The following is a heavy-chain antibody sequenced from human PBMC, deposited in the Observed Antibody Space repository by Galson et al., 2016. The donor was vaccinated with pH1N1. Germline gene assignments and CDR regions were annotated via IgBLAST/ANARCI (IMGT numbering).Heavy chain of an antibody. J-gene: IGHJ2*01. CDR2: IWYDGSNK. CDR3: ARADYGDYVGYFDL. Sequence: SLRLSCAGSGFTFSYFGIHCVRQAPGKGLEWVAVIWYDGSNKYYADSVKGRFTISRDNSKNTLYLQMNSLRAEDTAVYYCARADYGDYVGYFDLWGRGTLVTVSS. CDR1: GFTFSYFG. D-gene: IGHD4-17*01. V-gene: IGHV3-33*08.